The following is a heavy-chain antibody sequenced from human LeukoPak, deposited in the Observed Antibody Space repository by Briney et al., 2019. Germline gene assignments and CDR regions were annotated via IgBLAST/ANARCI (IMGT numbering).Heavy chain of an antibody. CDR3: TTDRTDP. J-gene: IGHJ5*02. Sequence: GGSLRLSCAASGFTFSNAWMSWVRQAPGKGLEWVGCIKSKTDGGTTDYAAPVKGRFTISRDDSKNTLYLQMNSLKTEDTAVYYCTTDRTDPWGQGTLVTVSS. V-gene: IGHV3-15*01. CDR2: IKSKTDGGTT. CDR1: GFTFSNAW.